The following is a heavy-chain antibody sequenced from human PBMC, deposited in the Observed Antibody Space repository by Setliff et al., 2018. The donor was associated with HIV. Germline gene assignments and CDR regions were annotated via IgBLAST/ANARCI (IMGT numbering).Heavy chain of an antibody. CDR1: GSSFSTYW. Sequence: GESLKISCKTSGSSFSTYWVGWVRQMPGKGLEWMGRIDPTDSYINYSPSLQGHVTISADKSTSTAYLQWSSLKASDTAMYYCARIEKLGNWFDPWGQGTLVTVSS. V-gene: IGHV5-10-1*01. J-gene: IGHJ5*02. D-gene: IGHD6-13*01. CDR2: IDPTDSYI. CDR3: ARIEKLGNWFDP.